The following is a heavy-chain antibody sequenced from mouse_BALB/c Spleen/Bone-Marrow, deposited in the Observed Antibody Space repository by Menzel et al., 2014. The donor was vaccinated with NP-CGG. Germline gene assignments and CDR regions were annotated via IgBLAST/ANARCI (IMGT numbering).Heavy chain of an antibody. Sequence: EVQLQQSGTVLARPGASVKMSCKASGYTFTSYWMLWVKRRPGQGLEWIGAIYPGNSDTSYNQKFKGKAKLTAVTSTSTAYMELSSLTNEDSAVYYCTRSYERYYAMDYWGQGTSVTVSS. J-gene: IGHJ4*01. V-gene: IGHV1-5*01. CDR2: IYPGNSDT. D-gene: IGHD1-1*01. CDR3: TRSYERYYAMDY. CDR1: GYTFTSYW.